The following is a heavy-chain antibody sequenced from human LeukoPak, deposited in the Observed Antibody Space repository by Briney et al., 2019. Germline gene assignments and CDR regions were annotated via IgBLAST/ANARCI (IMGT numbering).Heavy chain of an antibody. CDR1: GFTFSSYA. Sequence: GGSLRLSCAASGFTFSSYAMHWVRQAPGKGLEWVAFISYDGSNKYYADSGSGRITISTDNAKNSLYLQMNSLTDDDTAVYLCASSWGGSFCDYWGLGTLVTVSA. CDR2: ISYDGSNK. J-gene: IGHJ4*02. V-gene: IGHV3-30-3*01. D-gene: IGHD1-26*01. CDR3: ASSWGGSFCDY.